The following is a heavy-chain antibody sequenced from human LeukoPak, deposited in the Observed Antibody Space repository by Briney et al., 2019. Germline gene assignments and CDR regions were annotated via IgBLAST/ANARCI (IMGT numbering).Heavy chain of an antibody. CDR1: GFTFNSYA. D-gene: IGHD5-12*01. V-gene: IGHV3-23*01. J-gene: IGHJ4*02. CDR2: ISGSGGNT. CDR3: AKSRGYSNTSPFDY. Sequence: GGSLRLSCAASGFTFNSYAMSWVRQAPGKGLEWASGISGSGGNTYYADSVKGRFTISRDNSRNTLYLQMNSLTAEDTALYYCAKSRGYSNTSPFDYWGQGTLVAVSS.